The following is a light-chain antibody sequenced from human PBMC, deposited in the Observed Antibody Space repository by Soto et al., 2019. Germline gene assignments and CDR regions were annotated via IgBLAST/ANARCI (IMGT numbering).Light chain of an antibody. J-gene: IGKJ4*01. Sequence: DIQMTQSPSSVSASVGDRVTISCRASQGINTWLAWYQHKPGKAPKLLIYGASGLPSGVPSRFSGSGSGTNFTLTITSLQPEDCATYYCQQANNFPPTFGGGTKVEVK. CDR3: QQANNFPPT. CDR2: GAS. CDR1: QGINTW. V-gene: IGKV1-12*01.